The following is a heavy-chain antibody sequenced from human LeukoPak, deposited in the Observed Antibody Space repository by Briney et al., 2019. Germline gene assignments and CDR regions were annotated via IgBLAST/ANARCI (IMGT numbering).Heavy chain of an antibody. CDR3: ARPQAVAGTNWFDP. D-gene: IGHD6-19*01. Sequence: ASVKVSCKASGYTFTSYGISWVRQAPGQGLEWMGWISAYNGNTNYAQKLQGRVTMTTDTSTSTAYMELRSLRSGDTAVYYCARPQAVAGTNWFDPWGQGTLVTVSS. CDR1: GYTFTSYG. J-gene: IGHJ5*02. V-gene: IGHV1-18*01. CDR2: ISAYNGNT.